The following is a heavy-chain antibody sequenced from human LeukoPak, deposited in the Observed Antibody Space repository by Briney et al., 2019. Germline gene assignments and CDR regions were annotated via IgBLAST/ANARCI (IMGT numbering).Heavy chain of an antibody. Sequence: QPGGSLRLSCAASGFTVSSNYMSWVRQAPGKGLEWVSVIYSGGSTYYADSVKGRFTISRDNSKNTLYLQMNSLRAEDTAVYYCAKGGYGDFGNYYYGMDVWGKGTTVTVSS. CDR2: IYSGGST. D-gene: IGHD4-17*01. CDR3: AKGGYGDFGNYYYGMDV. V-gene: IGHV3-53*01. CDR1: GFTVSSNY. J-gene: IGHJ6*04.